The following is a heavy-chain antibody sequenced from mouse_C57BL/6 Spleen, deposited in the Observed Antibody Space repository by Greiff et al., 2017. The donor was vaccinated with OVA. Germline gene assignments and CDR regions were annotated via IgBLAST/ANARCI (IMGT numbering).Heavy chain of an antibody. CDR2: IYPRDGST. D-gene: IGHD2-12*01. V-gene: IGHV1-78*01. Sequence: VKLQQSDAELVKPGASVKISCKVSGYTFTDHTIHWMKQRPEQGLEWIGYIYPRDGSTKYNEKFKGKATLTADKSSSTAYMQLNSLTSEDSAVYFCAKGLRGDYYAMDYWGQGTSVTVSS. CDR1: GYTFTDHT. CDR3: AKGLRGDYYAMDY. J-gene: IGHJ4*01.